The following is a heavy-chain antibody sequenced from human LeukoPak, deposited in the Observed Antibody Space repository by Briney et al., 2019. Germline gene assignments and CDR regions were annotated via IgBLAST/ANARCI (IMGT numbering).Heavy chain of an antibody. CDR3: AKDPPYYDILTGYYVNYFDY. CDR2: ISGSGGST. V-gene: IGHV3-23*01. Sequence: GGSLRLSCAVSGFTFSSYAMSWVRQAPGKGLEWVSAISGSGGSTYYADSVRGRFTISRDNSKNTLYLQMNSLRAEDTAVYYCAKDPPYYDILTGYYVNYFDYWGQGTLVTVSS. D-gene: IGHD3-9*01. CDR1: GFTFSSYA. J-gene: IGHJ4*02.